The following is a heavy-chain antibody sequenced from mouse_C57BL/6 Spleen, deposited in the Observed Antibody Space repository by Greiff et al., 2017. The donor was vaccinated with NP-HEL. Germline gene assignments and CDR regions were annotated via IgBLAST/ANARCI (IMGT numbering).Heavy chain of an antibody. CDR2: IDPSDSYT. V-gene: IGHV1-50*01. D-gene: IGHD2-3*01. J-gene: IGHJ3*01. Sequence: QVQLQQPGAELVKPGASVKLSCKASGYTFTSYWMQWVKQRPGQGLEWIGEIDPSDSYTNYNQKFKGKATLTVDTSSSTAYMQLSSLTSEDSAVYYCARLGDGYYVRVWFAYWGQGTLVTVSA. CDR1: GYTFTSYW. CDR3: ARLGDGYYVRVWFAY.